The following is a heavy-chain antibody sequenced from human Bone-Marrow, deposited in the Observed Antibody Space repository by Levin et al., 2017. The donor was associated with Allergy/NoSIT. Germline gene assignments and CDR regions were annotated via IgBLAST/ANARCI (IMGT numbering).Heavy chain of an antibody. CDR3: ARGKYQLLDAFDI. V-gene: IGHV2-5*02. J-gene: IGHJ3*02. CDR2: LFVVSSF. CDR1: GFSLSTSGVS. D-gene: IGHD2-2*01. Sequence: SGPTLVKPTQTLTLTCTFSGFSLSTSGVSVGWIRQPPGKALEWLVRLFVVSSFRYRASLKRRLVILKDPSKNQVVLTVTNVDPADTATYFLARGKYQLLDAFDIWGQGTMVTVSS.